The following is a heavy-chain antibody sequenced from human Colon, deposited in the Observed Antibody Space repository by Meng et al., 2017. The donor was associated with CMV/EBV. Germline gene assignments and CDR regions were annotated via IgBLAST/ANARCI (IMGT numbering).Heavy chain of an antibody. D-gene: IGHD6-13*01. CDR1: GGSFSGYY. Sequence: SETLSLTCAVYGGSFSGYYWSWIRQPPGKGLEWIGEINHSGSTNYNPSLKSRVTISVDTSKNQFSLKLSSVTAADTAVYYCAREDWGIAAARANYYYYYGMDVWGQGTTVTVSS. V-gene: IGHV4-34*01. J-gene: IGHJ6*02. CDR3: AREDWGIAAARANYYYYYGMDV. CDR2: INHSGST.